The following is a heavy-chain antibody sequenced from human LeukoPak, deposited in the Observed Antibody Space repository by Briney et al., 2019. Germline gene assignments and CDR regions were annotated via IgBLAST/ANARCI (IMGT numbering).Heavy chain of an antibody. V-gene: IGHV3-23*01. Sequence: PGGSLRLSCAASGFTVSNNYMSWVRQAPGKGLEWVSAISGSGGSTYYADSVKGRFTISRDNSKNALYLQMNSLRAEDTAVYYCAKGGYSYGYGSRVGYWGQGTLVTVSS. J-gene: IGHJ4*02. D-gene: IGHD5-18*01. CDR3: AKGGYSYGYGSRVGY. CDR2: ISGSGGST. CDR1: GFTVSNNY.